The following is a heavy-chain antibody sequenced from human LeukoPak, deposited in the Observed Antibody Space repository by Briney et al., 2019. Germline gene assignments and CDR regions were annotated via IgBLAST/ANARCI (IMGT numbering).Heavy chain of an antibody. CDR2: IIPIFGTA. CDR3: ARGVRGVTRNDAFDI. CDR1: GGTFSSYA. J-gene: IGHJ3*02. Sequence: ASVKVSCKASGGTFSSYAISWVRQAPGQGLEWMRGIIPIFGTANYAQKFQGRVTITADTSTSTAYMELRSLRSDDTAVYYCARGVRGVTRNDAFDIWGQGTMVTVSS. D-gene: IGHD3-10*01. V-gene: IGHV1-69*06.